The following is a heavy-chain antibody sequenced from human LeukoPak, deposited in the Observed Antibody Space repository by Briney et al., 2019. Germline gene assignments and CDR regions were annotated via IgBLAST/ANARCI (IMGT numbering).Heavy chain of an antibody. V-gene: IGHV1-2*04. CDR3: ARGRGIVVPAAIYWFDP. D-gene: IGHD2-2*02. CDR1: GYTFTGYY. CDR2: INPNSGGT. J-gene: IGHJ5*02. Sequence: ASVKVSCKASGYTFTGYYMHWVRQAPGQGLEWMGWINPNSGGTNYAQKFQGWVTMTRDTSISTAYMELSRLRSDDTAVYYCARGRGIVVPAAIYWFDPWGQGTLVTVSS.